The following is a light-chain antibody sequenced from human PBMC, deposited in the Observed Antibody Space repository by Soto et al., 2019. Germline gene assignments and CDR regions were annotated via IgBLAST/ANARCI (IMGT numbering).Light chain of an antibody. V-gene: IGKV4-1*01. Sequence: DIVMTQSPDSLAVSLGERATINCKSSQSLLYSSNNRNYLAWYQQKPGQPPKLLIFWASTRESGVPDRFSGSGSGTDFTLTISSLQAEDVAVYYCQQYYNTPQTFGQGTKLEIK. J-gene: IGKJ2*01. CDR1: QSLLYSSNNRNY. CDR3: QQYYNTPQT. CDR2: WAS.